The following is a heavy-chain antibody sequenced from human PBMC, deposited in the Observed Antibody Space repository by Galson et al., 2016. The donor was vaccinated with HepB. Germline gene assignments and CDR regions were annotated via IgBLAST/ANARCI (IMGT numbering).Heavy chain of an antibody. D-gene: IGHD3-16*01. CDR1: GFTFSTYT. CDR2: TRGSGSST. Sequence: SLRLSCAASGFTFSTYTMTWVRQAPGKGLEWISATRGSGSSTFYADSVQGRFTISRDNSKNTLSLQMSSLRAEDTAVYYCAKDASTSWGFLYYFDSWGQGTLVTVSS. V-gene: IGHV3-23*01. CDR3: AKDASTSWGFLYYFDS. J-gene: IGHJ4*02.